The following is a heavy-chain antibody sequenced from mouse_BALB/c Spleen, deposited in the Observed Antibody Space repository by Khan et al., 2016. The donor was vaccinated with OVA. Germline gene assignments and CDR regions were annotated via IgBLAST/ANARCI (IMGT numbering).Heavy chain of an antibody. J-gene: IGHJ2*01. Sequence: QVQLQQSGAELVRPGTSVKMSCKASGYTFTSYWMQWVKQRPGQGLEWIGAIYPGDGNTRYTQKFKGKATLTADKSSSTAYMQLSSLASEDSAVYFCVRGGITTGYFDYWGQGTTLTVSS. CDR3: VRGGITTGYFDY. CDR1: GYTFTSYW. V-gene: IGHV1-87*01. D-gene: IGHD1-1*01. CDR2: IYPGDGNT.